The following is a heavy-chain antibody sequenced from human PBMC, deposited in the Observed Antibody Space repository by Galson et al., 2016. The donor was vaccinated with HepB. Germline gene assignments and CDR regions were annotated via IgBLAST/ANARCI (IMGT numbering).Heavy chain of an antibody. Sequence: SLRLSCAASGFTFRSYGMHWVRQAPGKGLEWVAVIWYDGGNKYYADSVKGRFTISRDNSKNTLYLQMNSLRAEDTAVYYCARDRGQLVREVLWFDPWGQGALVTVSS. D-gene: IGHD6-13*01. CDR2: IWYDGGNK. CDR3: ARDRGQLVREVLWFDP. CDR1: GFTFRSYG. V-gene: IGHV3-33*01. J-gene: IGHJ5*02.